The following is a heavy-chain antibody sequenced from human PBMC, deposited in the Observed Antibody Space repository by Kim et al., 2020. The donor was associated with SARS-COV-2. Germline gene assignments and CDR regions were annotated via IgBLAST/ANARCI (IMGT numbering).Heavy chain of an antibody. CDR3: PRDLATTVTTMTDY. CDR1: GYTFTSYA. V-gene: IGHV7-4-1*02. D-gene: IGHD4-17*01. Sequence: ASVKVSCKASGYTFTSYAMNWVRQAPGQGLEWMGWINTNTGNPTYAQGFTGRFVFSLDTSVSTAYLQISSLKAEDTAVYYCPRDLATTVTTMTDYWGQGTLVTVSS. J-gene: IGHJ4*02. CDR2: INTNTGNP.